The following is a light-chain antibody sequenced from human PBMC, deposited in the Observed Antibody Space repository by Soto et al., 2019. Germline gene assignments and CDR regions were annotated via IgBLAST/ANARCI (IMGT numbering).Light chain of an antibody. CDR2: GAS. CDR3: QQYTNSLNT. V-gene: IGKV3-20*01. Sequence: QSPGTVSLSPGERATLSCRASETIRNNYLAWYQQKPGQDPRLLIYGASVRATGIPDRCSGSGSGTDFTITISRLEPEDFAVYYCQQYTNSLNTFGQGTRLEIK. J-gene: IGKJ5*01. CDR1: ETIRNNY.